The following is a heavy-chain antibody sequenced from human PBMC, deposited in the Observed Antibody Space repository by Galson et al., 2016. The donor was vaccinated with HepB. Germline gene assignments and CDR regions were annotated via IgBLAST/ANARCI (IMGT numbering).Heavy chain of an antibody. J-gene: IGHJ6*04. Sequence: SLRLSCAASGFTFSDYSMNWVRQAPGKGLEWISYISSSSTTIYYADSVKGRFTISRDNAKNSLFLQMNSLRAEDMAVYYCARGRGMDVWGKGTTVTVSS. CDR2: ISSSSTTI. CDR3: ARGRGMDV. CDR1: GFTFSDYS. V-gene: IGHV3-48*01.